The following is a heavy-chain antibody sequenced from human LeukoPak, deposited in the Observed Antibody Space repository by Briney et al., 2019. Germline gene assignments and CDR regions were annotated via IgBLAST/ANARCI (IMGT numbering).Heavy chain of an antibody. CDR1: GGSFSGYY. Sequence: SETLSLTCAVYGGSFSGYYWSWIRQPPGKGPEWIGEINHSGSTNYNPSLKSRVTISVDTSKNQFSLKLSSVTAAGTAVYYCARGRSAPYYYGSGSKLDYWGQGTLVTVSS. V-gene: IGHV4-34*01. J-gene: IGHJ4*02. D-gene: IGHD3-10*01. CDR2: INHSGST. CDR3: ARGRSAPYYYGSGSKLDY.